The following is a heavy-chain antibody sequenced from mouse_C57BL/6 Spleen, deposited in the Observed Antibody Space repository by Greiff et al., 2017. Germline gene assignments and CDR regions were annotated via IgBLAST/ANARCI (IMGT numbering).Heavy chain of an antibody. CDR3: ARDYYDYDEGYFDV. V-gene: IGHV1-19*01. D-gene: IGHD2-4*01. J-gene: IGHJ1*03. CDR1: GYTFTDYY. Sequence: EVQLQQSGPVLVKPGASVKMSCKASGYTFTDYYMNWVKQSHGTSLEWIGVINPYNGGTSYNQKFKGKATLTVDKSSSTAYMELNSLTSEDSAVYYCARDYYDYDEGYFDVWGTGTTVTVSS. CDR2: INPYNGGT.